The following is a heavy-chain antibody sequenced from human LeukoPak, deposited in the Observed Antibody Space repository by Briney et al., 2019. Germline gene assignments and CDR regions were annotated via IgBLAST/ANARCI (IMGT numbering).Heavy chain of an antibody. J-gene: IGHJ6*02. CDR1: GYTFTSYG. CDR2: ISAYNGNT. Sequence: ASVKVSCKASGYTFTSYGISWVRQAPGQGLEWMGWISAYNGNTNYAQKLQGRVTMTTDTSTSTAYMELRSLRSDDTAVYYCARVDPFGEGYYGMDVWGQGTTVTVSS. D-gene: IGHD3-10*01. CDR3: ARVDPFGEGYYGMDV. V-gene: IGHV1-18*01.